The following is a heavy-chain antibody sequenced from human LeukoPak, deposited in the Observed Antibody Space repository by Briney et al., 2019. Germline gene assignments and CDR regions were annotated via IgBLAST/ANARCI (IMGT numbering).Heavy chain of an antibody. Sequence: PGGSLRLSCAASGFTFSGSAMHWVRQASGKGLEWVGRIRSKANSYATAYAASMKGRFTISRDESKNTAYLQMNSRRAEDTAVYYCASLLYGDHQGAFDIWGQGTMVTVSS. CDR3: ASLLYGDHQGAFDI. D-gene: IGHD4-17*01. CDR1: GFTFSGSA. J-gene: IGHJ3*02. V-gene: IGHV3-73*01. CDR2: IRSKANSYAT.